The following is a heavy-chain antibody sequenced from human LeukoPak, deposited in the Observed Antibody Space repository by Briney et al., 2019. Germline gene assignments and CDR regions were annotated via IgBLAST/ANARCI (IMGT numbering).Heavy chain of an antibody. CDR2: ISGSGGST. J-gene: IGHJ4*02. CDR3: ARPTSGWYGY. D-gene: IGHD6-19*01. Sequence: PGGSLRLSCVASGFTFSSYAMSWVRQAPGKGLEWVSAISGSGGSTYYADSVKGRFTISRDNAKNSLYLQMNSLRAEDTAVYYCARPTSGWYGYWGQGTLVTVSS. CDR1: GFTFSSYA. V-gene: IGHV3-23*01.